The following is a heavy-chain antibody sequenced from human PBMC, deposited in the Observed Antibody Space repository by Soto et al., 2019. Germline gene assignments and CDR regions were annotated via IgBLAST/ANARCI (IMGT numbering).Heavy chain of an antibody. CDR1: GFTFRIYA. D-gene: IGHD2-15*01. J-gene: IGHJ6*02. V-gene: IGHV3-30-3*01. CDR2: ISYDGSNK. CDR3: ARAHREDIAVVVGARPGEYGVDV. Sequence: QVHLVESGGGVVQPGRSLRLSCAASGFTFRIYAMHWVRQAPGKGLECVAVISYDGSNKFYRDSVKGRFTISRDNSKNTLYLPLNSLRYEATAVYYCARAHREDIAVVVGARPGEYGVDVWGQGTTVTVSS.